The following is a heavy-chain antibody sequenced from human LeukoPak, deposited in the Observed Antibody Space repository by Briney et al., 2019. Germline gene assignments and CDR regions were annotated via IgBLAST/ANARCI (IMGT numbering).Heavy chain of an antibody. D-gene: IGHD2-21*02. CDR1: GFTFSSYW. V-gene: IGHV3-7*01. J-gene: IGHJ4*02. CDR3: AKPASHIVVVTAIDY. Sequence: GGSLRLSCAASGFTFSSYWMSWVRQAPGKGLEWVANIKQDGSEKYYVDSVKGRFTISRDNAKNSLYLQMNSLRAEDTAVYYCAKPASHIVVVTAIDYWGQGTLVTVSS. CDR2: IKQDGSEK.